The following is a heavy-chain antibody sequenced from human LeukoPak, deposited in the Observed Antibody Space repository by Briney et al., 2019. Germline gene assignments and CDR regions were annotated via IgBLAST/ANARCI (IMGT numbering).Heavy chain of an antibody. D-gene: IGHD2-2*01. Sequence: SVKVSCKASGGTFSSYAISWVRQAPGQGLEWMGGIIPIFGTANYAQKFQGRVTITADESTSTAYMELSSLRSEDTAVYYCARVVVVPAVHTHFDYWGQGTLVTVSS. J-gene: IGHJ4*02. CDR2: IIPIFGTA. CDR3: ARVVVVPAVHTHFDY. V-gene: IGHV1-69*13. CDR1: GGTFSSYA.